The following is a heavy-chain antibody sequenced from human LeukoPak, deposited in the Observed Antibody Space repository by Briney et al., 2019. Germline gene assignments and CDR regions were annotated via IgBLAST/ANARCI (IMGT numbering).Heavy chain of an antibody. J-gene: IGHJ4*02. CDR1: GGSISSSSYY. Sequence: SETLSLTCTVSGGSISSSSYYWAWIRQPPGKGLEWIGRVYYSGNVYSTPPLKSRVSIFIDTSKNQFSLRLNSVTAADTAIYYCARIYDIALDYWGQGTLVTVSS. V-gene: IGHV4-39*01. CDR3: ARIYDIALDY. CDR2: VYYSGNV. D-gene: IGHD3-9*01.